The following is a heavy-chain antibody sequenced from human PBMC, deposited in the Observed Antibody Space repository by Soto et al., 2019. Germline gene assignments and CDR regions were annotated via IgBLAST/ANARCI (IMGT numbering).Heavy chain of an antibody. CDR2: IYYSGST. D-gene: IGHD3-3*01. Sequence: SETLSLTCAVYGGSFSGYYWSWIRQPPGKGLEWIGSIYYSGSTYYNPSLKSRVTISVDTSKNQFSLKLSSVTAADTAVYYCARHQRTPYYDFWSGYQTALDYWGQGTLVTVSS. J-gene: IGHJ4*02. CDR3: ARHQRTPYYDFWSGYQTALDY. CDR1: GGSFSGYY. V-gene: IGHV4-34*01.